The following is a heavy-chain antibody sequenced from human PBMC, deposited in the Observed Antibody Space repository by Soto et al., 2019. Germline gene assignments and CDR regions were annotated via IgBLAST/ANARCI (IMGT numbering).Heavy chain of an antibody. D-gene: IGHD1-1*01. CDR3: ARDLAWKRGKVGRYYYGMDV. CDR1: GFILSDYY. J-gene: IGHJ6*02. CDR2: ISTRSTYT. Sequence: PGGSLRLSCAASGFILSDYYMSWVRQTPGKGLEWISYISTRSTYTNYADSVKGRFTISGDNTKNSLYLQMDSLRVEDTAVYYCARDLAWKRGKVGRYYYGMDVWGQGTTVTVSS. V-gene: IGHV3-11*06.